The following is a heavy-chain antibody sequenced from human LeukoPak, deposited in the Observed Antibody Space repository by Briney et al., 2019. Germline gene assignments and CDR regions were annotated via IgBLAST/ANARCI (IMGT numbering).Heavy chain of an antibody. D-gene: IGHD3-22*01. CDR2: IYYSGST. J-gene: IGHJ4*02. Sequence: TSETLSLTCTVSGGSISSSSYYWGWIRQPPGKGLEWIGSIYYSGSTYYNPSLKRRVTISVDTSKNQFSLKLSSVTAADTAAYYCHVGYDSSGYYPATDYWGQGTLVTVSS. CDR3: HVGYDSSGYYPATDY. CDR1: GGSISSSSYY. V-gene: IGHV4-39*01.